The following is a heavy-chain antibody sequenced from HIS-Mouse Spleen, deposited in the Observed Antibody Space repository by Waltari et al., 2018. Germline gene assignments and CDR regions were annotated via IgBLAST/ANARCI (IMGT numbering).Heavy chain of an antibody. CDR2: IYYSGST. CDR1: GGPISSSSYY. J-gene: IGHJ3*02. D-gene: IGHD4-17*01. CDR3: ARVPGDYSGAFDI. V-gene: IGHV4-39*07. Sequence: QLQLQESCPGLLQPSETLSLTCTVPGGPISSSSYYWGWIRQPPGKGLEWIGSIYYSGSTYYNPSLKSRVTISVDTSKNQFSLKLSSVTAADTAVYYCARVPGDYSGAFDIWGQGTMVTVSS.